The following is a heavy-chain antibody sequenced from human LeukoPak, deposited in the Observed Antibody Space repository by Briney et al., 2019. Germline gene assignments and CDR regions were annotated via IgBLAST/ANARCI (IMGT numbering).Heavy chain of an antibody. Sequence: KPSETLSLTCTVSGGSISSYYWSWIRQPPGKGLEWIGYIYYSGSTNYNPSLKSRVTISVDTSKNQFSLKLSSVTAADTAVYYCARESRYCSSTSCYTNWFDPWGQGTLVTVSS. CDR2: IYYSGST. CDR3: ARESRYCSSTSCYTNWFDP. J-gene: IGHJ5*02. CDR1: GGSISSYY. D-gene: IGHD2-2*02. V-gene: IGHV4-59*01.